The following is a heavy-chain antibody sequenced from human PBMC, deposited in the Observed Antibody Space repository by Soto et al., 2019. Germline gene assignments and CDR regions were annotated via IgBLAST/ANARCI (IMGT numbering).Heavy chain of an antibody. J-gene: IGHJ4*02. CDR1: GGSISSGGYS. CDR3: DRVQEY. CDR2: MYHSGST. V-gene: IGHV4-30-2*01. Sequence: PSETLSLTCAVSGGSISSGGYSWSWIRQPPGKGLEWIGYMYHSGSTYYNPSLKSRVTISIDRSKNQFSLKLSSVTAADTAVYYRDRVQEYWGQGSLVTVAS. D-gene: IGHD1-1*01.